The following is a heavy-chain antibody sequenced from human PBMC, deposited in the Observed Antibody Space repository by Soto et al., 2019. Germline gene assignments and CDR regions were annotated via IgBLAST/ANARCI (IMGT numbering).Heavy chain of an antibody. CDR3: ASSYYDSSGYYFRPFDY. CDR2: IIPIFGTA. D-gene: IGHD3-22*01. Sequence: SVKVACKGAGGTFSSYASSWVRQAPGQGLEWMGGIIPIFGTANYAQKFQGRVTITADESTSTAYMELSSLRSEDTAVYYCASSYYDSSGYYFRPFDYWGQGTLVTVSS. J-gene: IGHJ4*02. V-gene: IGHV1-69*01. CDR1: GGTFSSYA.